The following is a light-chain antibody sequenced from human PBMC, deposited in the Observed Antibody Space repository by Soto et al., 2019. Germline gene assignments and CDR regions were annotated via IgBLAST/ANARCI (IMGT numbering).Light chain of an antibody. V-gene: IGLV2-14*03. CDR3: SSFTTSSTFV. Sequence: QSSLAQPASVSGFRGQSVTISCTWNSRAVGRYNYVSWFQQHPGKVPKLIIYDVNNWPSGVSDRFSGSKSGNTASLTISGLQPEDEADYYCSSFTTSSTFVFGTGTKVTV. J-gene: IGLJ1*01. CDR2: DVN. CDR1: SRAVGRYNY.